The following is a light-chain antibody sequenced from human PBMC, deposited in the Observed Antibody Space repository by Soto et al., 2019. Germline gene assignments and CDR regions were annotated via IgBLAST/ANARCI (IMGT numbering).Light chain of an antibody. Sequence: EIVMTQSPATLSVSPGDRVTLSCRASQSVSSSFAWYQQKPGQAPRILIYGASTKDTGIPARFSGSGSGTEFTLTISSLQSEDFAVYYCQQYNNWPPCTFGHGTKVDIK. J-gene: IGKJ3*01. CDR1: QSVSSS. V-gene: IGKV3-15*01. CDR2: GAS. CDR3: QQYNNWPPCT.